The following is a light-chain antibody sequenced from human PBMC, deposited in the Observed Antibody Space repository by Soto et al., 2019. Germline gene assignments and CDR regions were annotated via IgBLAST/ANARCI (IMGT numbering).Light chain of an antibody. V-gene: IGLV2-18*02. J-gene: IGLJ3*02. CDR1: GSDFGRYNR. Sequence: QAVVTQPPSVSGSPGQSVTISCTGTGSDFGRYNRVSWYQHTPGTAPKLLIYEVTNRPSGVPDRFSGSRSGNTASLTISGLQAEDDADYYCSSLTTSDTWVLGGGTKLTVL. CDR2: EVT. CDR3: SSLTTSDTWV.